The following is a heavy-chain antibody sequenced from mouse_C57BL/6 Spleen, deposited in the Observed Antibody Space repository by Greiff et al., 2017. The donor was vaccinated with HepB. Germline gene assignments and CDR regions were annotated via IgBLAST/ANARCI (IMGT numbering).Heavy chain of an antibody. CDR3: AREGTTVVADD. V-gene: IGHV1-53*01. D-gene: IGHD1-1*01. CDR1: GYTFTSYW. Sequence: VKLQQPGTELVKPGASVKLSCKASGYTFTSYWMHWVKQRPGQGLEWIGNINPSNGGTNYNEKFKSKATLTVDKSSSTAYMQRSSLTSEDSSVYYCAREGTTVVADDWGQGTTLTVSS. CDR2: INPSNGGT. J-gene: IGHJ2*01.